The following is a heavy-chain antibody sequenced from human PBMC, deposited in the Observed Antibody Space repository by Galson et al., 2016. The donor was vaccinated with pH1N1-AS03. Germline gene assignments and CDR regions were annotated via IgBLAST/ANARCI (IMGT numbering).Heavy chain of an antibody. CDR1: GVSVTSSGVG. CDR3: ALPNSGGNAFES. J-gene: IGHJ3*02. D-gene: IGHD2/OR15-2a*01. Sequence: PALVKPTQTLTLTCSVSGVSVTSSGVGVGWFRQPPGKALEWLALVYWDETRRYSPSLKNRLTITKDSSQNQVVLTVTSVDPMDIATYFCALPNSGGNAFESLGPGTMVTVSS. CDR2: VYWDETR. V-gene: IGHV2-5*02.